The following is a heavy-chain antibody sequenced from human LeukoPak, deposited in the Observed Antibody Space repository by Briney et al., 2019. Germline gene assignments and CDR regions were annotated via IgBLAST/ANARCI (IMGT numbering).Heavy chain of an antibody. V-gene: IGHV1-69*05. Sequence: ASVKVSCKACGGTFSSYAISWVRQAPGQGLEWMGGIIPIFGTANYAQKFQGRVTITTDESTSTAYMELSSLRSEDTAVYYCARDNYAGANWFDPWGQGTLVTVSS. CDR3: ARDNYAGANWFDP. CDR1: GGTFSSYA. D-gene: IGHD1-7*01. J-gene: IGHJ5*02. CDR2: IIPIFGTA.